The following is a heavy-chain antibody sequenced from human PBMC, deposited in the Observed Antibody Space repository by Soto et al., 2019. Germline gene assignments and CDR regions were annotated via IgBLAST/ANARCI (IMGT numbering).Heavy chain of an antibody. D-gene: IGHD3-16*01. CDR2: INPNSGGT. Sequence: ASVKVSCKASGYTFTDYYMHWVRQAPGQGLEWMGWINPNSGGTNYAQKFQGRVTMTRDTSISTAYMELSRLRSDDTAVYYCARDRLPLFRRYYYYGMDVWGQGTTVTVSS. CDR1: GYTFTDYY. CDR3: ARDRLPLFRRYYYYGMDV. J-gene: IGHJ6*02. V-gene: IGHV1-2*02.